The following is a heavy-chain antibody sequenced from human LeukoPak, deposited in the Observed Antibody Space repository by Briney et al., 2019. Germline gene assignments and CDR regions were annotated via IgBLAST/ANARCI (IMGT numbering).Heavy chain of an antibody. Sequence: SVKVSCKASGGTFSSYAISWVRQAPGQGLEWMGGIIPIFGTANYAQKFQGRVTITADESTSTAYMELSSLRSEDTAVYYCARGLPSGPVDSNSYFGYWGQGTLVTVSS. D-gene: IGHD4-11*01. CDR2: IIPIFGTA. CDR3: ARGLPSGPVDSNSYFGY. V-gene: IGHV1-69*13. CDR1: GGTFSSYA. J-gene: IGHJ4*02.